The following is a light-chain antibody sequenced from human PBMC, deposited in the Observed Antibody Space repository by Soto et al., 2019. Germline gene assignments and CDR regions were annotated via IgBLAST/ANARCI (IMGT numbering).Light chain of an antibody. CDR2: EVS. V-gene: IGKV2D-29*01. Sequence: DIVMTQTPLSLSVTPGQPASISCKSSQSLLHSDGKTYLYWYLQRSGQPPQLLIHEVSNRFSGVPDRFSGSGSGKDFTLEISRVEAEDVEIYYCMQSIQLPRTLGQGTKVEI. CDR1: QSLLHSDGKTY. CDR3: MQSIQLPRT. J-gene: IGKJ1*01.